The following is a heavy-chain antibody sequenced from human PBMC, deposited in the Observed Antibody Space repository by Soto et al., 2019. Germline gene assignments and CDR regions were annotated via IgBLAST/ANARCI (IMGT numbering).Heavy chain of an antibody. CDR3: ARERTRGFDP. J-gene: IGHJ5*02. Sequence: QVQLVQSGAEVKKPGASVKVSCKASGYTFTSYDINWVRQATGQGIEWMGCMNPNSGNTVYAQKFQGRVTMTRNTSISTVYMELSSLRSEDTAVYFCARERTRGFDPWGQGTLVTVSS. CDR1: GYTFTSYD. V-gene: IGHV1-8*01. CDR2: MNPNSGNT.